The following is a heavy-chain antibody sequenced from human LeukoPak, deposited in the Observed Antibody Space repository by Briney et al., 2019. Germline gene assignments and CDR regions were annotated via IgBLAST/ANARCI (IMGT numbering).Heavy chain of an antibody. Sequence: PGGSLRLSCAASGFTFSSYAMHWVRQAPGKGLEWVAVISYDGSNKYYADSVKGRFTISRDNAKNSLYLQMNSLRAEDTAVYYCARSITMVRGVIIEIPYYMDVWGKGTTVTISS. CDR3: ARSITMVRGVIIEIPYYMDV. CDR1: GFTFSSYA. J-gene: IGHJ6*03. V-gene: IGHV3-30*04. D-gene: IGHD3-10*01. CDR2: ISYDGSNK.